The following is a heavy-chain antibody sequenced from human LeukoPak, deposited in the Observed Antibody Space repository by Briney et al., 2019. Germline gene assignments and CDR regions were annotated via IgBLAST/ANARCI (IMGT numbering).Heavy chain of an antibody. CDR2: ISAYNGNT. D-gene: IGHD2-8*01. Sequence: GESLKISCKGSGYSFTSYGISWARQAPGQGLEWMGWISAYNGNTNYAQKLQGRVTMTTDTSTSTAYMELRSLRSDDTAVYYCARRYADYWGQGTLVTVSS. CDR1: GYSFTSYG. V-gene: IGHV1-18*01. J-gene: IGHJ4*02. CDR3: ARRYADY.